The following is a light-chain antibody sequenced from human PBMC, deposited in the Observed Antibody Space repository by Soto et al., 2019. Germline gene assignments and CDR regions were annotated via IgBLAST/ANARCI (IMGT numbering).Light chain of an antibody. CDR3: QQYDGYSRT. CDR2: DVS. CDR1: QSISNW. V-gene: IGKV1-5*01. Sequence: DIQMTQSPSTLPASVGDRVTITCRASQSISNWLAWYQQKPGTAPKLLIFDVSTLQSGVPSRFSGSGSGIDFSLSIDSLQPDDVATYYCQQYDGYSRTFGQGTKVDI. J-gene: IGKJ1*01.